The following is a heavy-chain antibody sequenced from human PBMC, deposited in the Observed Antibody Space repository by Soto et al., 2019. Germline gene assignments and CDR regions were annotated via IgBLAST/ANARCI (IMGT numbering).Heavy chain of an antibody. J-gene: IGHJ2*01. CDR1: GFTLSGYA. D-gene: IGHD4-4*01. CDR2: ISYDGGNK. CDR3: ARPLWRDDYNWGYFDL. Sequence: QVQLVESGGAGFNLGGPLRPSVAASGFTLSGYAIPGVGKAPGRGRGGVAVISYDGGNKYYADSVKGRFTISRDNSKNTLYLQMNSLRAEDTAVYYCARPLWRDDYNWGYFDLWGRGTLVTVSS. V-gene: IGHV3-30-3*01.